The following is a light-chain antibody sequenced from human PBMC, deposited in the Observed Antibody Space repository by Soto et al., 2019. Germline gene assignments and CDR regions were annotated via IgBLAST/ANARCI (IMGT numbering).Light chain of an antibody. CDR3: QQYNNWTYT. J-gene: IGKJ2*01. V-gene: IGKV3-15*01. CDR2: GAS. CDR1: QSISSN. Sequence: EIVMTQSPATLSVSPGERATLSCRASQSISSNLAWYQQKPGQAPRLLIYGASSRATGLPDRYSGSGSGTEFTLNISSLQSEDFAVYYCQQYNNWTYTFGQGTKLEI.